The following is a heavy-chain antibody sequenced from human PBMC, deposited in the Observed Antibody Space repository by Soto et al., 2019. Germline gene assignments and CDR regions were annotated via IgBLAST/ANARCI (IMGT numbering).Heavy chain of an antibody. D-gene: IGHD5-12*01. V-gene: IGHV3-30*18. CDR3: AKDLRWLQLSGLYFYYGLDI. CDR1: GFTFSSYG. J-gene: IGHJ6*02. Sequence: GGSLRLSCAASGFTFSSYGMHWVRQAPGKGLEWVAVISYDGSNKYYADSVKGRFTISRDNSKNTVSLQMNSLRVEDTAVYNWAKDLRWLQLSGLYFYYGLDIGGQGTTVTFSS. CDR2: ISYDGSNK.